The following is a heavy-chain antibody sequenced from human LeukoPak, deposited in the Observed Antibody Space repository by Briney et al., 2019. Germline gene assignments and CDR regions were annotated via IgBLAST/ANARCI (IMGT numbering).Heavy chain of an antibody. CDR3: AKDVTWVQLCLDY. J-gene: IGHJ4*02. D-gene: IGHD5-18*01. CDR2: ISGSGGST. V-gene: IGHV3-23*01. CDR1: GFTFSSYA. Sequence: GGSLRLSCAASGFTFSSYAMSWVRQAPGKGLEWVSGISGSGGSTYYADSVKGRFTVSRDNSKNTLYLQMNSLRAEDRAVYYCAKDVTWVQLCLDYWGQGTLVTVSS.